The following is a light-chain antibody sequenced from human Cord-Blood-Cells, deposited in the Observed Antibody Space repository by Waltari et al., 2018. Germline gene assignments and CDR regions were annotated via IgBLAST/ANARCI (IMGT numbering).Light chain of an antibody. CDR1: QGISSA. CDR2: DAA. J-gene: IGKJ2*01. V-gene: IGKV1-13*02. CDR3: QQFNSYPQT. Sequence: AIQLTQSPSSLSASVGDRVTITCRASQGISSALAWYQQKPGKAPKLLIYDAASLESGVPSRFSGRGAGTDCTLTISSLQPEDFATYYCQQFNSYPQTFGQGTKLEIK.